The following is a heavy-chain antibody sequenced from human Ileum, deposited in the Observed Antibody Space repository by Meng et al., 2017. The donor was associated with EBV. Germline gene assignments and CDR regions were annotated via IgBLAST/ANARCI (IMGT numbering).Heavy chain of an antibody. Sequence: QLQESGPGLVKPSDTLALTCSVSNGSVSSYGYYWTWIRQPPGKGLEWIGYMSYTGSTNYKSTLKSRVTISVDKSKNQFSLKLSSVTAADTAVYYCARERGGGDRGIQWGQGTLVTVSS. CDR3: ARERGGGDRGIQ. D-gene: IGHD2-21*02. V-gene: IGHV4-61*08. CDR2: MSYTGST. J-gene: IGHJ4*02. CDR1: NGSVSSYGYY.